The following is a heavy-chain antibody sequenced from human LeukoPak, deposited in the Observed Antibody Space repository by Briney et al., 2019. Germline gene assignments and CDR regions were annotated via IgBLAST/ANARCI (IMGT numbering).Heavy chain of an antibody. Sequence: PGGSLRLSCAASGFTFSSYAMHWVRQAPGKGLEWVAVISYDGSNKYYADSVKGRFTISRDNAKKSLFLQMNDLRAEDTAVYYCARESYWGYYDSSGGAFDIWGQGTMVTVSS. J-gene: IGHJ3*02. V-gene: IGHV3-30-3*01. CDR2: ISYDGSNK. CDR3: ARESYWGYYDSSGGAFDI. CDR1: GFTFSSYA. D-gene: IGHD3-22*01.